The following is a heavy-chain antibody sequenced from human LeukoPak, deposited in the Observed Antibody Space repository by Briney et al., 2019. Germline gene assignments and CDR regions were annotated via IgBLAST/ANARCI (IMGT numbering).Heavy chain of an antibody. D-gene: IGHD4-17*01. V-gene: IGHV4-39*01. CDR2: IYYSGST. CDR1: GGSISRSSYY. Sequence: SETLSLTCTVSGGSISRSSYYWGWIRQPPGKGLEWIGSIYYSGSTYYNPSLKSRVTISVDTSKNQFSLKLSSVTAADTAVYYCARRDTVTTDALLDYWGQGTLVPVSS. CDR3: ARRDTVTTDALLDY. J-gene: IGHJ4*02.